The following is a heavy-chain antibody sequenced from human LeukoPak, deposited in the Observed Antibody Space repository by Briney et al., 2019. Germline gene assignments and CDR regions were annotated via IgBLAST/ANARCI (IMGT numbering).Heavy chain of an antibody. V-gene: IGHV1-46*01. CDR1: GYTFTSYY. D-gene: IGHD1-26*01. J-gene: IGHJ4*02. Sequence: GASVKVSCKASGYTFTSYYMHWVRQAPGQGLEWMGIINPSGGSTSYAQKFQGRVTMTRDTSISTAYMELSRLRSDDTAVYYCARDLGEGRSYSDYFDYWGQGTLVTVSS. CDR3: ARDLGEGRSYSDYFDY. CDR2: INPSGGST.